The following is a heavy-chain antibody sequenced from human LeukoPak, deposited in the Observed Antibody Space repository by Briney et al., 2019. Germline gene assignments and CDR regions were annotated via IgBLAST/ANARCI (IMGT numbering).Heavy chain of an antibody. V-gene: IGHV1-8*01. CDR2: MNPNSGNT. D-gene: IGHD3/OR15-3a*01. Sequence: GASVKVSCKASGYTFTSYDINWVRQATGQGLEWMGWMNPNSGNTGYAQKFQGRVTMTRNTSISTAYMELSSLRSEDTAVYYCARVPGLVIQTFYYYYGMDVWGQGTTVTVSS. CDR1: GYTFTSYD. CDR3: ARVPGLVIQTFYYYYGMDV. J-gene: IGHJ6*02.